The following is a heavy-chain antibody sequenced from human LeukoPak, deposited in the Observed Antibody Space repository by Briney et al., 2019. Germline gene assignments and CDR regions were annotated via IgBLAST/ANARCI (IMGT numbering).Heavy chain of an antibody. CDR1: GFTFSSYA. J-gene: IGHJ6*03. CDR2: INGSGGST. Sequence: GGSLRLSCAASGFTFSSYAMSWVRQAPGKGLEWVSDINGSGGSTYYADSVKGRLTISRDNSKSTLYLQMNSLRPEDTAVYYCAKDSSSGSYGAYFMDVWGKGTTVTISS. D-gene: IGHD6-19*01. V-gene: IGHV3-23*01. CDR3: AKDSSSGSYGAYFMDV.